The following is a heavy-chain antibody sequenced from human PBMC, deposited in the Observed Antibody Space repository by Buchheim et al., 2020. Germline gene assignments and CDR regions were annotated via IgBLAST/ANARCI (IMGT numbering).Heavy chain of an antibody. D-gene: IGHD3-22*01. CDR1: GFTFSSYG. V-gene: IGHV3-33*01. J-gene: IGHJ4*02. CDR2: IWYDGSNK. CDR3: ARDSLLRAPDKNADSSGYYYDY. Sequence: QVQLVESGGGVVQPGRSLRLSCAASGFTFSSYGMHWVRQAPGKGLEWVAVIWYDGSNKYYADSVKGRFTISRDNSKNTLYLQMNSLRAEDTAVYYCARDSLLRAPDKNADSSGYYYDYWGQGTL.